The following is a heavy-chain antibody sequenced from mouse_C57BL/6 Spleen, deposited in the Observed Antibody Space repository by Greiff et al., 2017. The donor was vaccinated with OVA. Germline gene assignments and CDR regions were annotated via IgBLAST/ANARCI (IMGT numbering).Heavy chain of an antibody. CDR1: GYTFTSYW. D-gene: IGHD1-2*01. CDR3: ARRVLRPVRYFDV. CDR2: IDPSDSYT. Sequence: VQLQQPGAELVKPGASVQLSCKASGYTFTSYWMQWVKQRPGQGLEWIGEIDPSDSYTTSNQKFKGKATLTVDTSSSTAYMQRSSLTSEDSAVYYCARRVLRPVRYFDVWGTGTTVTVSS. J-gene: IGHJ1*03. V-gene: IGHV1-50*01.